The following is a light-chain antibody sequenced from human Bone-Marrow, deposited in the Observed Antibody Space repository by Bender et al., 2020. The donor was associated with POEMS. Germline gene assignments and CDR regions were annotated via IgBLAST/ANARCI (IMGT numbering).Light chain of an antibody. J-gene: IGLJ1*01. CDR3: LSADKTFSHYV. Sequence: SFDLTQPPSVSVSPGQTATIACSGDALSDQYASWYQQRPGQAPVLVIYKDTERPSGIPERFSGSSSGTTVTLTISGVLAEDEADYFCLSADKTFSHYVFGSGTRVTVL. V-gene: IGLV3-25*03. CDR1: ALSDQY. CDR2: KDT.